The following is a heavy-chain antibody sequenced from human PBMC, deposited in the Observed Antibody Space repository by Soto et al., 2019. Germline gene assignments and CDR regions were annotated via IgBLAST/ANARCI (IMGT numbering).Heavy chain of an antibody. V-gene: IGHV4-31*03. CDR2: IYYSGTT. J-gene: IGHJ4*02. Sequence: QVQLQESGPGLVKPAQTLSLTCTVSGGSISSGGYYWSWIRQHPGVGLEWIGYIYYSGTTNYNPSLKSRVTISVDTSKNQFSLKLSSVTAADTAVYYCARDGGYGSGSYRFDYWGQGTLITVSS. CDR3: ARDGGYGSGSYRFDY. CDR1: GGSISSGGYY. D-gene: IGHD3-10*01.